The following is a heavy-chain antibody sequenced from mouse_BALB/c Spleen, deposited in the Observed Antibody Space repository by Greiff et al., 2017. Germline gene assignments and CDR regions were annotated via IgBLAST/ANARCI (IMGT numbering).Heavy chain of an antibody. CDR2: ISYSGST. Sequence: EVQLQQSGPGLVKPSQSLSLTCTVTGYSITSDYAWNWIRQFPGNKLEWMGYISYSGSTSYNPSLKSRISITRDTSKNQFFLQLNSVTTEDTATYYCARNYDYDRWGQGTTLTVSS. V-gene: IGHV3-2*02. CDR1: GYSITSDYA. D-gene: IGHD2-4*01. CDR3: ARNYDYDR. J-gene: IGHJ2*01.